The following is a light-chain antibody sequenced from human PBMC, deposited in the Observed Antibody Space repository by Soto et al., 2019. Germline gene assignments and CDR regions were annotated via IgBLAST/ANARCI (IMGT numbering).Light chain of an antibody. CDR3: QSYDSSLSGVV. CDR2: GNS. V-gene: IGLV1-40*01. Sequence: QSLLTQPPSVSGAPGQRATISCTGSSSNIGAGYDVHWYQQLPGTAPKLLIYGNSNRPSGVPDRFSGSKSGTSASLAITGLQAEDEADYYCQSYDSSLSGVVFGGGTQLTVL. J-gene: IGLJ2*01. CDR1: SSNIGAGYD.